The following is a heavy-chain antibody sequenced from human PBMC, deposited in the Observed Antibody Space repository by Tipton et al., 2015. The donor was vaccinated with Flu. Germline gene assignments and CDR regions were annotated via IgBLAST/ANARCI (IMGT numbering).Heavy chain of an antibody. CDR2: FSATGGRT. D-gene: IGHD6-19*01. CDR3: AKVIPEKVAGLDY. Sequence: SLRLSCAASGFIFSKYAMSWVRQAPGKGLEWVSGFSATGGRTYYADSVKGRFTVSRDNVKNTLYLQMNSLRAEDTAIYYCAKVIPEKVAGLDYWGQGTLVTVSS. V-gene: IGHV3-23*01. CDR1: GFIFSKYA. J-gene: IGHJ4*02.